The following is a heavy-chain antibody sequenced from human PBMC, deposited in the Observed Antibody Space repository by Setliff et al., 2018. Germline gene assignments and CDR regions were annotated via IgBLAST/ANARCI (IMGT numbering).Heavy chain of an antibody. CDR2: INHSGSEK. CDR3: VGAGTCSY. CDR1: GGSFSDYY. V-gene: IGHV3-7*02. Sequence: ETLSLTCTVYGGSFSDYYWGWIRQPPGKGLEWIAEINHSGSEKYYVDSVKGRFTISRDNARNSLSLQMNSLRTEDTAVYYCVGAGTCSYWGQGTLVTVSS. J-gene: IGHJ4*02. D-gene: IGHD3-10*02.